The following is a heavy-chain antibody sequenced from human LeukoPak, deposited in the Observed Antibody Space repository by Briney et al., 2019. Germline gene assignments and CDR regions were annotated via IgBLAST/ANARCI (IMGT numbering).Heavy chain of an antibody. CDR3: AQGWDLNS. CDR1: GDSVSSNNDA. Sequence: SQTLSLTCAISGDSVSSNNDAWNWIRQSPSRGLEWLGRTFYRSKWYFDYAESVKSRITIYPDTSKNQFSLQLKSVTPEDTAVYYCAQGWDLNSWGQGTLVTVSS. V-gene: IGHV6-1*01. D-gene: IGHD1-26*01. J-gene: IGHJ4*02. CDR2: TFYRSKWYF.